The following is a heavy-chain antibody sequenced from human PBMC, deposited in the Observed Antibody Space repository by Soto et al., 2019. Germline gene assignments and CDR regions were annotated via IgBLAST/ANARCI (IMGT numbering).Heavy chain of an antibody. D-gene: IGHD2-21*01. CDR1: GGTFSSFT. CDR2: IIPRYGTA. J-gene: IGHJ6*02. V-gene: IGHV1-69*01. Sequence: QVQLVQSGAEVKKPGSSVKVSCKASGGTFSSFTISWVRQAPGQGLEWMGGIIPRYGTANYAQKSQCRVTITADASTMTAYMELSSLRSEDTAVYYGAKDRRADCESYYDYAMDVWGQGTTVTVSS. CDR3: AKDRRADCESYYDYAMDV.